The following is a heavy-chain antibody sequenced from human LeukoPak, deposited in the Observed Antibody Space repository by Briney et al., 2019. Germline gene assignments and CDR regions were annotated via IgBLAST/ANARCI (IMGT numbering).Heavy chain of an antibody. Sequence: PGGSLRLSYAASGFTFSTYSMNWVRQAPGKGLELVSSISSSSSHIYYADSMKGRFTISRDNAKNSLYLQMNSLRAEDTAVYYCARDPFKGGGTSTHFDYWGKGTLVTVSS. CDR2: ISSSSSHI. J-gene: IGHJ4*02. D-gene: IGHD1-1*01. CDR1: GFTFSTYS. CDR3: ARDPFKGGGTSTHFDY. V-gene: IGHV3-21*01.